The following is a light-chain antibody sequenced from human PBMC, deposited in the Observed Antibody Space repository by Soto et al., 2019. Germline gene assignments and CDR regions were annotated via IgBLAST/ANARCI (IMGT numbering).Light chain of an antibody. CDR1: SSDVGVYNY. CDR3: CSYAGSSTLEV. CDR2: DVS. J-gene: IGLJ1*01. V-gene: IGLV2-11*01. Sequence: QSVLTQPRSVSGSPGQSVTISCTGTSSDVGVYNYVSSYQQYPGKAPKLMIYDVSKRPSGVPDRFSGSRSGNTASLTISGLQAEDEADYYCCSYAGSSTLEVFGTGTKLTVL.